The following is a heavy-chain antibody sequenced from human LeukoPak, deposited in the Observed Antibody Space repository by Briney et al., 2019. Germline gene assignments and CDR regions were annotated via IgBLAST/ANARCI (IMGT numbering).Heavy chain of an antibody. CDR2: IYYSGST. D-gene: IGHD2-15*01. CDR1: GGSISSYY. CDR3: ARRGYCSGGSCYFLGAFDI. Sequence: SETLSLTCTVSGGSISSYYWNWIRQPPGKGLEWIGYIYYSGSTNYNPSLKSRVTISVDKSKNQFSLKLSSVTAADTAVYYCARRGYCSGGSCYFLGAFDIWGQGTMVTVSS. J-gene: IGHJ3*02. V-gene: IGHV4-59*12.